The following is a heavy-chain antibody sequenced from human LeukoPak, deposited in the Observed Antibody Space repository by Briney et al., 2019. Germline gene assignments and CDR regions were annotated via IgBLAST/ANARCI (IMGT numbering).Heavy chain of an antibody. CDR2: INHSGST. CDR1: GGSFSGYY. CDR3: ARVGGPYYYDSSGYLG. Sequence: PSETLSLTCAVYGGSFSGYYWSWIRQPPGKGLEWIGEINHSGSTNYNPSLKSRVTISVDTSKNQFSLKLSSVTAADTAVYYCARVGGPYYYDSSGYLGWGQGTLVTVSS. V-gene: IGHV4-34*01. D-gene: IGHD3-22*01. J-gene: IGHJ4*02.